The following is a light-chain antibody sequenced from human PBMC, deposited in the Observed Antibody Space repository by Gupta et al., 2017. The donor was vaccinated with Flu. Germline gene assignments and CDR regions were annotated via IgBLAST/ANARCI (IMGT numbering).Light chain of an antibody. J-gene: IGKJ2*01. CDR2: DAT. V-gene: IGKV1-33*01. CDR1: RDITKS. CDR3: HQCDDLPNT. Sequence: GDRVTITCRASRDITKSLNWYQQKPGKAPKPLIYDATNLETGVPSRFSGSGSGTEFTITISSLQPEDFATYYCHQCDDLPNTFGQGTKVE.